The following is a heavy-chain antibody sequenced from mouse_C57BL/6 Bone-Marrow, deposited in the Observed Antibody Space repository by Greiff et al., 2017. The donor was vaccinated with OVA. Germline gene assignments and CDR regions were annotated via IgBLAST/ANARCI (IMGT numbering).Heavy chain of an antibody. CDR3: ARYNY. CDR1: GYTFTSYW. V-gene: IGHV1-50*01. Sequence: QVQLQQPGAELVKPGASVKLSCKASGYTFTSYWMQWVKQRPGQGLEWIGAIDPSDSYTNYNQKFKGKATLTVDTSSSTAYMQLSSLTSEDSAVYYCARYNYWGQGTTLTVSS. J-gene: IGHJ2*01. CDR2: IDPSDSYT.